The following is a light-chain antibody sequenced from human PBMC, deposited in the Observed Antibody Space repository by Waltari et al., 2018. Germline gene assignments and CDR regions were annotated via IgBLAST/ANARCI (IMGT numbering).Light chain of an antibody. CDR3: QHYLRIPAT. CDR2: GAS. Sequence: EIVLTQSPVTLSLSPGERATLSCRASQSVSRSLACYQQKPGQAPRLLIYGASSRATGIPDRLSDGVSGTDFSLTISRLEPKAFAVHYCQHYLRIPATFGQGTKVEIK. V-gene: IGKV3-20*01. J-gene: IGKJ1*01. CDR1: QSVSRS.